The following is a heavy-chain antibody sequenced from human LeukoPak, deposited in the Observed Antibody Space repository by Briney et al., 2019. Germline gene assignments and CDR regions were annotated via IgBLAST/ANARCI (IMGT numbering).Heavy chain of an antibody. V-gene: IGHV4-39*07. CDR1: GGSISSNSYY. J-gene: IGHJ2*01. CDR3: AREVRYCSSSSRYFWYFDL. Sequence: SETLSLTCTVSGGSISSNSYYWGWIRQPPGKGLEWIGSFYYSGNTYYNPSLKSRVTISVDTSKNQFSLKLSSVTAADTAIYYCAREVRYCSSSSRYFWYFDLWGRGTLVTVSS. D-gene: IGHD2-2*01. CDR2: FYYSGNT.